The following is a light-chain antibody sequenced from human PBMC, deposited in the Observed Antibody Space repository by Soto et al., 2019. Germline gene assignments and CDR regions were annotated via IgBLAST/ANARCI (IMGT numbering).Light chain of an antibody. V-gene: IGKV3-11*01. CDR2: DSS. CDR3: QQRNNWPPGIT. J-gene: IGKJ5*01. CDR1: QSVDKF. Sequence: EVELTQSPATLSSSPGETATLSCRASQSVDKFLAWYQQRPGQPPRLLIFDSSNRATGVPDRFSGSGSGTDFTLTISSLEPEDFAVYYCQQRNNWPPGITFGQGTRLEIK.